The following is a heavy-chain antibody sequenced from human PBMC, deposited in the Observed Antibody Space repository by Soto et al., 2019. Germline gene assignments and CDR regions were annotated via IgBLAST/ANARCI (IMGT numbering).Heavy chain of an antibody. V-gene: IGHV3-23*01. D-gene: IGHD6-13*01. CDR2: ISGSGGST. CDR3: AKDLGAAAGIFDY. Sequence: PGESLKISCAASGFTFSSYAMSWVRQAPGKGLEWVSAISGSGGSTYYADSVKGRFTISRDNSKNTLYLQMNSLRAEDTAVYYCAKDLGAAAGIFDYWGQGTLVTVSS. CDR1: GFTFSSYA. J-gene: IGHJ4*02.